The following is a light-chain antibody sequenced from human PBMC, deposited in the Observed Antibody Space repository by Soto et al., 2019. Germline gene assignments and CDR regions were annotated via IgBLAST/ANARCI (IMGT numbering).Light chain of an antibody. V-gene: IGKV3-20*01. J-gene: IGKJ4*01. CDR3: QQYCSSVT. CDR2: DAS. Sequence: DIVLTQSPATLSLSPGERATLSCRASQSVRSRYLAWYQQKAGQAPRLLIYDASRRATGIPDRFSGSGSGTDFTLTISRLEPEDLAVYYCQQYCSSVTFGGGTKVEIK. CDR1: QSVRSRY.